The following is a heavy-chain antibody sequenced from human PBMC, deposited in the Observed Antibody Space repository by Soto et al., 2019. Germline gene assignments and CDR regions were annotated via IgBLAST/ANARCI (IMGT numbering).Heavy chain of an antibody. Sequence: GGSLRLSCAASGFTFSSYGMHWVRQAPGKGLEWVAVIWYDGSNKYYADSVKGRFTISRDNSKNTLYLQMNSLRAEDTAVYYCARLGNRPNLYCSGGSCYFDYWGQGTLVTVSS. CDR2: IWYDGSNK. V-gene: IGHV3-33*01. CDR1: GFTFSSYG. CDR3: ARLGNRPNLYCSGGSCYFDY. D-gene: IGHD2-15*01. J-gene: IGHJ4*02.